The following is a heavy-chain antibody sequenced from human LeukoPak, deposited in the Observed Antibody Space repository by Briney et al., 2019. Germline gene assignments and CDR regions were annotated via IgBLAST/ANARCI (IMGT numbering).Heavy chain of an antibody. V-gene: IGHV4-59*08. CDR1: DGSIGDYY. J-gene: IGHJ4*02. CDR3: VRSGGYYYDAL. Sequence: PSETLSLTCTVSDGSIGDYYLTWIRQSPGKGLQWIGYIHYSGYTSYNPSLKSRVTISVDTSKNQFSLKLSSVTAADTAVFYCVRSGGYYYDALWGQGTLVTVSS. CDR2: IHYSGYT. D-gene: IGHD3-22*01.